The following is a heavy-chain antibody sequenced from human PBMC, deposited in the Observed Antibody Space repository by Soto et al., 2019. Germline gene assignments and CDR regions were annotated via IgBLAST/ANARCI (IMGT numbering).Heavy chain of an antibody. J-gene: IGHJ6*02. Sequence: QVQLVQSGAEVKKPGSSVKVSCKASGGTFSSYAISWVRQAPGQGLEWMGGIIPIFGTANYAQKFQGRVTISADESTSTAYMELSSLRSEDTAVYYCARGGGASRAFYYYYGMYVWGQGTTVTVSS. CDR1: GGTFSSYA. CDR3: ARGGGASRAFYYYYGMYV. CDR2: IIPIFGTA. V-gene: IGHV1-69*01.